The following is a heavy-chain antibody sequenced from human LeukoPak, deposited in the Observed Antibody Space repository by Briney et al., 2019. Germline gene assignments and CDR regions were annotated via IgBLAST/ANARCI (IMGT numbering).Heavy chain of an antibody. D-gene: IGHD6-6*01. CDR2: IYYSGST. Sequence: SETLSLTCTVSGGSISSSSYYWGWIRQPPGKGLNWIGSIYYSGSTYYNPSLKSRVTISVDTSKNQFSLKLSSVTAADTAVYYCARSPHSSSSAYYFDYWGQGTLVTVSS. CDR3: ARSPHSSSSAYYFDY. V-gene: IGHV4-39*07. J-gene: IGHJ4*02. CDR1: GGSISSSSYY.